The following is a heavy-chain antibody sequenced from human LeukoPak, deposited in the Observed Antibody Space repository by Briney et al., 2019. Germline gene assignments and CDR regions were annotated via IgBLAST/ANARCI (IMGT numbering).Heavy chain of an antibody. D-gene: IGHD3-9*01. CDR3: ARTLNSYYDILTGYSY. CDR1: GYTFTSYD. CDR2: MNPNSGNT. V-gene: IGHV1-8*03. Sequence: VASVKVSCKASGYTFTSYDINWVRQATGQGLEWMGWMNPNSGNTGYAQKFQGRVTITRNTSISTAYMELSSLRSDDTAVYYCARTLNSYYDILTGYSYWGQGTLVTVSS. J-gene: IGHJ4*02.